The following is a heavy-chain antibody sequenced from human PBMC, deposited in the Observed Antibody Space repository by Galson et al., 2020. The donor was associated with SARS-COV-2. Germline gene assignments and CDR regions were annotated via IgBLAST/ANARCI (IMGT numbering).Heavy chain of an antibody. Sequence: ASVKVSCKASGYTFTSYDINWVRQATGQGLEWMGWMNPNSGNTGYAQKFQGRVTMTRNTSISTAYMELSSLRSEDTAVYYCARGLYCSSTSCPPNYYYYGMDVWGQGTTVTVSS. J-gene: IGHJ6*02. D-gene: IGHD2-2*01. CDR3: ARGLYCSSTSCPPNYYYYGMDV. CDR1: GYTFTSYD. V-gene: IGHV1-8*01. CDR2: MNPNSGNT.